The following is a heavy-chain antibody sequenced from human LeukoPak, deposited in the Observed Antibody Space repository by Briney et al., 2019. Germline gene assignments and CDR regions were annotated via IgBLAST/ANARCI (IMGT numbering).Heavy chain of an antibody. V-gene: IGHV4-59*01. CDR1: GGSISSYY. CDR2: IYYSGST. D-gene: IGHD3-10*01. J-gene: IGHJ4*02. Sequence: SETLSLACTVDGGSISSYYWSWIRQPPGKGLEWMGYIYYSGSTNYNPSLKSRVTISVDTSKNQFSLKLSSVTAADTAVYYCARVDYYGSGSYDYWGQGTLVTVPS. CDR3: ARVDYYGSGSYDY.